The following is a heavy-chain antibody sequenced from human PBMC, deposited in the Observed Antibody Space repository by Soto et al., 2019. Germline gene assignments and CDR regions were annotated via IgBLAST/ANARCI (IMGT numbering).Heavy chain of an antibody. CDR1: GGSISSSSYY. CDR3: ARQLWFGELFPFED. D-gene: IGHD3-10*01. J-gene: IGHJ4*02. CDR2: IYYSGST. Sequence: QLQLQESGPGLVKPSETLSLTCTVSGGSISSSSYYWGWIRQPPGKGLEWIGSIYYSGSTYYNPSLKSRGTISVDTSKNQFSLKLSSVTAADTAVYYCARQLWFGELFPFEDWGQGTLVTVSS. V-gene: IGHV4-39*01.